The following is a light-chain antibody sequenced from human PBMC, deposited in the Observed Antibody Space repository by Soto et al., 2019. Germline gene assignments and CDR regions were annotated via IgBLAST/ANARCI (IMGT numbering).Light chain of an antibody. CDR1: QSIERY. V-gene: IGKV1-39*01. Sequence: DVQMTKSPSSLSASVGDRVTITFRASQSIERYLNWYQQKPGKAPKFMIYAASSLQSGVPSRFSGSGSGTDFALTISSLQPEDFATYYCQQSYSTPYTFGQGTKVDIK. J-gene: IGKJ2*01. CDR3: QQSYSTPYT. CDR2: AAS.